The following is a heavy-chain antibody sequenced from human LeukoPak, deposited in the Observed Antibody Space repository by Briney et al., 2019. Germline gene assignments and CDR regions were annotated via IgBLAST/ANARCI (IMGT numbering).Heavy chain of an antibody. J-gene: IGHJ6*03. D-gene: IGHD2-2*01. CDR3: ARDLPPYCSSTSCPVMDV. CDR1: GGSISSYY. CDR2: IYTSGST. V-gene: IGHV4-4*07. Sequence: SETLSLTCTVSGGSISSYYWSWIRQPAGKGLEWIGRIYTSGSTNYNPSLKSRVTMSVDTSKNQFSLKLSSVTAADTAVYYCARDLPPYCSSTSCPVMDVWGKGTTVTVSS.